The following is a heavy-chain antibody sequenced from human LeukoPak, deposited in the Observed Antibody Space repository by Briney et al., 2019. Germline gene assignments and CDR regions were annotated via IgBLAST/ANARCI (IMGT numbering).Heavy chain of an antibody. CDR1: GFSITDHY. CDR2: TRNKPNGYTT. CDR3: VRVRHGDYFDY. D-gene: IGHD4-17*01. J-gene: IGHJ4*02. Sequence: GGSLRLSCAASGFSITDHYMDWVRQAPGKGLEWVGRTRNKPNGYTTDYGTSVKGIFIVSRDDSENSLYLQMNGLKTEDTAVYYCVRVRHGDYFDYWGQGTLVTVSS. V-gene: IGHV3-72*01.